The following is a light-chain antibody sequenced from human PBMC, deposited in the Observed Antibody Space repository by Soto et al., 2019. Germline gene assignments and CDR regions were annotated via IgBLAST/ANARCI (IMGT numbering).Light chain of an antibody. Sequence: HSALTQPASLSGSPGQSITISCTGTTSDVGRYNYVSWYQQHPGKAPKLIIYDVSNRPSGVSNRFSGSKSGNTASLTISGLQAEDEADYYCDSYTSSSTYVFGTGTKVTVL. CDR2: DVS. CDR3: DSYTSSSTYV. J-gene: IGLJ1*01. CDR1: TSDVGRYNY. V-gene: IGLV2-14*01.